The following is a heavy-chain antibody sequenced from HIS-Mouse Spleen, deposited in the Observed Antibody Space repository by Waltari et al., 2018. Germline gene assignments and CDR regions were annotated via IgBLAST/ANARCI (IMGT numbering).Heavy chain of an antibody. CDR1: GFSLSTSGMC. CDR2: IEWDDDK. CDR3: ARIAEGYTSGWYAFDY. Sequence: QVTLRESGPALVKPTQTLTLTCTFSGFSLSTSGMCVSWIRHPPGKALEWLARIEWDDDKYYSTSLKTRLTISRDTSKNQVVLTMTNMDPLDTATYYCARIAEGYTSGWYAFDYWGQGTLVTVSS. J-gene: IGHJ4*02. V-gene: IGHV2-70*15. D-gene: IGHD6-19*01.